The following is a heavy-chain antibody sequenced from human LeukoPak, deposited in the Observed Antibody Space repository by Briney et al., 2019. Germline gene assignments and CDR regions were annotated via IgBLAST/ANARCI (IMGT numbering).Heavy chain of an antibody. CDR1: GFTFSSHL. D-gene: IGHD1-26*01. J-gene: IGHJ4*02. V-gene: IGHV3-74*01. CDR2: ISSDGTYT. CDR3: ARGPGSSGGYYVGVF. Sequence: GGSLRLSCAASGFTFSSHLMHWVRQAPGKGLVWVSRISSDGTYTNYADSVRGRFTISRDNAKNTLYLQMNSLRAEDTAVYYCARGPGSSGGYYVGVFWGQGTLVTVSS.